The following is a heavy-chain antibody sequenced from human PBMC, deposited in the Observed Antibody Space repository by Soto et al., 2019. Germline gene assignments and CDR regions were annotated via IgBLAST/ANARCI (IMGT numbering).Heavy chain of an antibody. J-gene: IGHJ4*02. CDR2: INPSGGST. V-gene: IGHV1-46*01. CDR3: ARDLRSDYDFWSGYLDY. Sequence: ASVKVSCKASGYTFTSYYMHWARHAPGQGLEWMGIINPSGGSTSYAQKFQGRVTMTRDTSTSTVYMELSSLRSEDTAVYYCARDLRSDYDFWSGYLDYWGQGTLVTVSS. D-gene: IGHD3-3*01. CDR1: GYTFTSYY.